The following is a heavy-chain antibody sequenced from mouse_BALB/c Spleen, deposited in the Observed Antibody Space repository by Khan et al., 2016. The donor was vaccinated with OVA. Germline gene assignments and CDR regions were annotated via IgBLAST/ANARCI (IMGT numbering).Heavy chain of an antibody. D-gene: IGHD1-2*01. CDR1: GYSITSGYG. J-gene: IGHJ2*01. CDR2: ISYSGST. CDR3: ARTARIKY. Sequence: EVKLLESGPGLVKPSQSLSLTCTVTGYSITSGYGWNWIRQFPGNKLEWMGYISYSGSTNYNPSLKSRISITGDTSKNQFFLQLNSLTTEDSATYYCARTARIKYWGQGTTLTVS. V-gene: IGHV3-2*02.